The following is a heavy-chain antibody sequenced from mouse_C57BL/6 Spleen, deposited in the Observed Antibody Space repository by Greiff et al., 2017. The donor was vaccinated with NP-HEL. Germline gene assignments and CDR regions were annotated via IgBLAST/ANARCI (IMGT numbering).Heavy chain of an antibody. CDR1: GFTFSSYA. V-gene: IGHV5-4*01. J-gene: IGHJ1*03. Sequence: EVKLQESGGGLVKPGGSLKLSCAASGFTFSSYAMSWVRQTPEKRLEWVATISDGGSYTYYPDNVKGRFTISRDNAKNNLYLQMSHLKSEDTAMYYCARDFGYDRRYFDVWGTGTTVTVSS. D-gene: IGHD2-2*01. CDR2: ISDGGSYT. CDR3: ARDFGYDRRYFDV.